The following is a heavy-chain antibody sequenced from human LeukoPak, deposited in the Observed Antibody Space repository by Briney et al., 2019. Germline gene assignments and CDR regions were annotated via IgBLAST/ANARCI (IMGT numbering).Heavy chain of an antibody. CDR1: ARSVSGSY. J-gene: IGHJ5*02. CDR2: INHSGST. V-gene: IGHV4-34*01. Sequence: KPAPSLSLARAVDARSVSGSYWSWVSHPPGNWLELLGEINHSGSTNYNPSLKSRVTISVDTSKNQFSLKLSSVTAADTAVYYCASLHYGDYVGWFDPWGQGTLVTVSS. D-gene: IGHD4-17*01. CDR3: ASLHYGDYVGWFDP.